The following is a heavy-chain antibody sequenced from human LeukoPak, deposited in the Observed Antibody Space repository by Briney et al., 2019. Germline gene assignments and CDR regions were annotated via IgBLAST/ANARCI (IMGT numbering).Heavy chain of an antibody. Sequence: ASVKVSCKASGYTFTGYYMHWVRQAPGQGLEWMGRINPNSGGTNYAQKFQGRVTMTRDTSISTAYMELSRLRSDDTAVYYCATPISGSYGNDCWGQGTLVTVSS. CDR3: ATPISGSYGNDC. J-gene: IGHJ4*02. V-gene: IGHV1-2*06. CDR2: INPNSGGT. D-gene: IGHD1-26*01. CDR1: GYTFTGYY.